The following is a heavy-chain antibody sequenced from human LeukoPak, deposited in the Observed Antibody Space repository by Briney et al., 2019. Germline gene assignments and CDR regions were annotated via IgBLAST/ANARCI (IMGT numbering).Heavy chain of an antibody. CDR2: IYYSGST. CDR3: ARAGGDGYNLGLDY. D-gene: IGHD5-24*01. CDR1: GFSISSYY. Sequence: SETLSLTCTVSGFSISSYYWSWLRQPPGKGLEWLGYIYYSGSTNYNPSLKSRVTISVDTSKNQFSLKLSSVTAADTAVYYCARAGGDGYNLGLDYWGQGTLVTVSS. J-gene: IGHJ4*02. V-gene: IGHV4-59*01.